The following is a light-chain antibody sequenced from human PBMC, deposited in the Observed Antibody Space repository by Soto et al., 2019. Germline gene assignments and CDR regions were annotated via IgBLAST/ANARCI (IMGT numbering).Light chain of an antibody. V-gene: IGKV3-20*01. CDR1: QSIRTS. Sequence: EVVVSKSPCTLSLSQGERATLSCRASQSIRTSLAWYQQKPGQAPRLLIYGASSRATGIPDRFSGSGSGTDFTLTISRLEPEDFAVYYCQQYGSSITFGQGTRLEI. J-gene: IGKJ5*01. CDR3: QQYGSSIT. CDR2: GAS.